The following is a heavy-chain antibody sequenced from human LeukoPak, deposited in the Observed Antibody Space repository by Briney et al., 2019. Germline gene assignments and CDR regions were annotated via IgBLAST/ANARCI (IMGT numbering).Heavy chain of an antibody. Sequence: SVQVSCKASGFTFTSSAVQWVRQARGQRLEWIGWIVVGSGNTNYAQKFQERVTITRDMSTSTAYMELSSLRSEDTAVYYCAASNWGDVEDYYYYGMDVWGQGTTVTVSS. CDR1: GFTFTSSA. D-gene: IGHD7-27*01. J-gene: IGHJ6*02. V-gene: IGHV1-58*01. CDR3: AASNWGDVEDYYYYGMDV. CDR2: IVVGSGNT.